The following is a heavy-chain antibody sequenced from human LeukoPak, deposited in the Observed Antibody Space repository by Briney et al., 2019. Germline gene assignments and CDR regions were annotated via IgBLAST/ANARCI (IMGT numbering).Heavy chain of an antibody. CDR3: AILGKVPY. J-gene: IGHJ4*02. D-gene: IGHD1-26*01. CDR1: GGTFISYF. V-gene: IGHV1-69*10. Sequence: ASVKVSCKASGGTFISYFISWVRQAPGQGLEWMGGAIPFLCTANYAQKFQDRITITAEKSTTTTYMELRSLRSDDTAIYYCAILGKVPYWGQGTQISVSS. CDR2: AIPFLCTA.